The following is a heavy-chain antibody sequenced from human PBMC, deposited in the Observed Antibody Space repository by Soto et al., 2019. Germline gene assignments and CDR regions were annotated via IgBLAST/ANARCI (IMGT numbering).Heavy chain of an antibody. D-gene: IGHD1-1*01. CDR3: ARATAPGWFDP. Sequence: QVRLQESGPGLVKPSQTLSLTCIVSGASISTGGYYWSWIRQHPGKGLELIGYIYHSGTTYYNPSLESRLSISADSSKNLHSLNLTSVTAADTAIYYCARATAPGWFDPWGQGTLVTVSS. J-gene: IGHJ5*02. CDR2: IYHSGTT. CDR1: GASISTGGYY. V-gene: IGHV4-31*03.